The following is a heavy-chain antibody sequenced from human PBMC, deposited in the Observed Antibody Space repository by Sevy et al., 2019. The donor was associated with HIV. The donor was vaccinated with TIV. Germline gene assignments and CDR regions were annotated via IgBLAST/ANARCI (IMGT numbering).Heavy chain of an antibody. CDR1: GGSFSGYY. V-gene: IGHV4-34*01. J-gene: IGHJ3*02. Sequence: TLSLTCAVYGGSFSGYYWSWIRQPPGKGLEWIGEINHSGGTNYNPSLKSRVTISVDTSKNQISLKVNSVTAADTAVFYCARHCTGSSCSHAFDIWGQGTRVTVSS. CDR2: INHSGGT. CDR3: ARHCTGSSCSHAFDI. D-gene: IGHD2-15*01.